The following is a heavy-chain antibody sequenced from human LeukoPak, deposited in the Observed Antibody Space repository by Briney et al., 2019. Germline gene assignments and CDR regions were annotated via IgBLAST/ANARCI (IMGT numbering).Heavy chain of an antibody. CDR1: GFTFSSYE. J-gene: IGHJ3*02. Sequence: GGSLRLSCAASGFTFSSYEMNWVRQAPGKGREWVSYISSSGSTIYYADSVKGRFTISRDNAKNSLYLQMNSLRAEDTAVYYCARLMATTDHDAFDIWGQGTMVTVSS. CDR2: ISSSGSTI. D-gene: IGHD5-24*01. CDR3: ARLMATTDHDAFDI. V-gene: IGHV3-48*03.